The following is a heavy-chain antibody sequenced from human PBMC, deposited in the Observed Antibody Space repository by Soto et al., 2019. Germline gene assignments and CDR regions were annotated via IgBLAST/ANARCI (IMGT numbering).Heavy chain of an antibody. D-gene: IGHD5-18*01. CDR3: ARDIRGYSRAFDY. V-gene: IGHV4-61*01. CDR1: GDSVSSDNYY. CDR2: IFSSGST. Sequence: SETLSLTCTVYGDSVSSDNYYWTWIRQPPGKGLEWIGYIFSSGSTHYNPSLKSRVTIALDTSNNQFSLKLTSVTAADTAVYYCARDIRGYSRAFDYWGQGTLVTVSS. J-gene: IGHJ4*02.